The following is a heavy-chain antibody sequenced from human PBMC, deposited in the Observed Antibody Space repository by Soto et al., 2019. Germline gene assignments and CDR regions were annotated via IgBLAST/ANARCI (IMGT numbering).Heavy chain of an antibody. V-gene: IGHV4-61*01. CDR1: GGSVNTAPYH. CDR3: ARDHHSYYDTSGYYPYFDF. J-gene: IGHJ4*02. D-gene: IGHD3-22*01. CDR2: IYYTGST. Sequence: SETLSLTCTVSGGSVNTAPYHWSWIRQSPRNGLEWIGNIYYTGSTNYNPSFEIRVAISLDTSNNQFSLRLTSLTAADTSVYFCARDHHSYYDTSGYYPYFDFWGQGTLVTVSS.